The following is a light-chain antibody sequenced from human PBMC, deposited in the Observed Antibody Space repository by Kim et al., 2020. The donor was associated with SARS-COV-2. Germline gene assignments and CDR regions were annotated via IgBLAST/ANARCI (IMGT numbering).Light chain of an antibody. CDR2: DVT. V-gene: IGLV2-14*03. Sequence: QSVLTQPASVSGSPGQSITISCTGTSSNIAIYNYVSWYQQTPGKAPKLIIYDVTNRPSGVSTRFSGSKSGNTASLTISGLQAEDEADYYCSSYTSSSTYVFGSGTKVTVL. CDR1: SSNIAIYNY. J-gene: IGLJ1*01. CDR3: SSYTSSSTYV.